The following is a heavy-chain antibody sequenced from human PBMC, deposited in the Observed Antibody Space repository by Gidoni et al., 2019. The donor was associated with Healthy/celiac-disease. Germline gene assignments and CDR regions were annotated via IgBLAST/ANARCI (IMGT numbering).Heavy chain of an antibody. CDR2: ISWNSGSI. Sequence: EVQLVESGCGLVQPGRSLRLSCAASGFTFDDYAMPWVRQAPGKGLEGVSGISWNSGSIGYADSVKGRFTISRDNAKNSRYLQMNSLRAEDTALYYCARERHYYDSSGYYLLHYFDYWGQGTLVTVSS. D-gene: IGHD3-22*01. J-gene: IGHJ4*02. V-gene: IGHV3-9*01. CDR1: GFTFDDYA. CDR3: ARERHYYDSSGYYLLHYFDY.